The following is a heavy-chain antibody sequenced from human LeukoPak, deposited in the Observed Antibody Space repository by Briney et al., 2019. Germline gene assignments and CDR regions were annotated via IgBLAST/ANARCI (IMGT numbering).Heavy chain of an antibody. Sequence: SETLSLTCTVSGGSIRSSYYYWGWIRQPPGKGLEWIGSIYDSGSTYYNPSLKSRVTISVDTSKNQFSLKLNSVTAAGTAVYYCARGRAVASDYWGQGTLVTVSS. CDR3: ARGRAVASDY. V-gene: IGHV4-39*01. D-gene: IGHD6-19*01. J-gene: IGHJ4*02. CDR2: IYDSGST. CDR1: GGSIRSSYYY.